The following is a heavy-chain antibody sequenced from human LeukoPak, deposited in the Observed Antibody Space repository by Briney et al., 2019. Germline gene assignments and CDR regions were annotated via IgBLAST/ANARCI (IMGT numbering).Heavy chain of an antibody. D-gene: IGHD6-13*01. CDR1: GFTFSSYW. J-gene: IGHJ4*02. V-gene: IGHV3-30-3*01. Sequence: PGGSLRLSCAASGFTFSSYWMNWARQAPGKGLEWVAIISYDGSTKSYADSVKGRFTISGDNSKNTVYLQMNSLKTEDTAVYYCARDWWGYSSSWGLFDYWGQGTLVTVSS. CDR3: ARDWWGYSSSWGLFDY. CDR2: ISYDGSTK.